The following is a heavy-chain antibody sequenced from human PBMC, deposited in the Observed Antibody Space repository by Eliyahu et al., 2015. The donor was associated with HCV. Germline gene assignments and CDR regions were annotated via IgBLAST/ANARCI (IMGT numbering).Heavy chain of an antibody. Sequence: EVQLVESGGGLIQPGGSLRLSCAASGFTVSSNYMSWVRQAPGKGLEWVSVIYSGGSTYYADSVKGRFTISRDNSKNTLYLQMNSLRAEDTAVYYCARENSGYGGNSGGFDYWGQGTLVTVSS. D-gene: IGHD4-23*01. CDR3: ARENSGYGGNSGGFDY. J-gene: IGHJ4*02. V-gene: IGHV3-53*01. CDR2: IYSGGST. CDR1: GFTVSSNY.